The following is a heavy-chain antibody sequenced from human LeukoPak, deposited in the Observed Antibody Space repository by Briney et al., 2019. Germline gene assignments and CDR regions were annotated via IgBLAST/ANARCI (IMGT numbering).Heavy chain of an antibody. D-gene: IGHD4-4*01. CDR3: ARLSYSNYIDY. Sequence: TSETLSLTCTVSGGSISSYYWSWIRQPPGKGLEWIGYIYYSGSTNYNPSLKSRVTISVDTSKNQFSLKLSSVTAADTAVYYCARLSYSNYIDYWGQGTLVTVSS. CDR2: IYYSGST. J-gene: IGHJ4*02. CDR1: GGSISSYY. V-gene: IGHV4-59*08.